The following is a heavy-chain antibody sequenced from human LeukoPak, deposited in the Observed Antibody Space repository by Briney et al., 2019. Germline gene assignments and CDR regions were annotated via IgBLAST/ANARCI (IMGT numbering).Heavy chain of an antibody. D-gene: IGHD3-9*01. Sequence: SETLSLTCAVYGGSFSGYYWSWIRQPPGKGLEWIGEIHHSGSTNYNPSLKSRVTISGDTSKMQFSLKLNSVTAADTAVYYCARGPQTYYDILTGLSFWGQGTLVTVPS. CDR1: GGSFSGYY. CDR2: IHHSGST. V-gene: IGHV4-34*01. CDR3: ARGPQTYYDILTGLSF. J-gene: IGHJ4*02.